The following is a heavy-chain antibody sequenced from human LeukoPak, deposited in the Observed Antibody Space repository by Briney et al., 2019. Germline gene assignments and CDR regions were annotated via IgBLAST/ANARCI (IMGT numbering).Heavy chain of an antibody. Sequence: GGSLRLSCAASGFTFSSYGMHWVRQAPGKGLEGVAVIWYDGSNKYYADSVKGRFTISGDNSKNTLYLQMNSLRAEDTAVYYCARLKADSYGFDYGGQGTLVTVSA. CDR3: ARLKADSYGFDY. J-gene: IGHJ4*02. CDR2: IWYDGSNK. V-gene: IGHV3-33*01. CDR1: GFTFSSYG. D-gene: IGHD5-18*01.